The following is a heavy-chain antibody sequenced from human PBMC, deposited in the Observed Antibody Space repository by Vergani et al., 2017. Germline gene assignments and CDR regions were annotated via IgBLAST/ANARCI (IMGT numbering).Heavy chain of an antibody. D-gene: IGHD1/OR15-1a*01. Sequence: EVQLVESGGGLVQPGGSLRLSCAASGFTFSSYWMSWVRQAPGKGLEWVANIKQDGSEKYYVDSVKGRFTISRDNAKNSLYLQMNSLRAEDTALYYCAKTNVPSYYYYGMDVWGQGTTVTVSS. J-gene: IGHJ6*02. CDR2: IKQDGSEK. V-gene: IGHV3-7*03. CDR1: GFTFSSYW. CDR3: AKTNVPSYYYYGMDV.